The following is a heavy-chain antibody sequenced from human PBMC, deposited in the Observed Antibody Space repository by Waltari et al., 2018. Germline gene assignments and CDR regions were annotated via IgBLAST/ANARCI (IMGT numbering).Heavy chain of an antibody. CDR1: GYTFSNYD. CDR2: MNPNSGNL. V-gene: IGHV1-8*03. D-gene: IGHD2-2*01. J-gene: IGHJ4*02. Sequence: QVQLVQSGAEVKNPGASVKLSCKTSGYTFSNYDVSWVRQAPGRGLEWMGWMNPNSGNLGFAQGFQGSVICTADTSTTTAYMELTNLRSDDTAIYFCARAVRYQLLSDFWGQGTLVTVSS. CDR3: ARAVRYQLLSDF.